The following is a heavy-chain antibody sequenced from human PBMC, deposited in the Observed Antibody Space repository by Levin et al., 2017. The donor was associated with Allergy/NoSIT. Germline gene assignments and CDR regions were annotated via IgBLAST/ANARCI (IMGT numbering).Heavy chain of an antibody. CDR2: IWDDGYKK. D-gene: IGHD5-12*01. V-gene: IGHV3-33*01. Sequence: PGGSLSLSFSSSFFPFLLSFLPFFLPSPFKGLEFVAVIWDDGYKKYYADSVKGRFTISRDNSKNTLYLQMNSLRAEDTAVYYCARVLRFYYYYYMDVWGKGTTVTVSS. CDR1: FFPFLLSF. CDR3: ARVLRFYYYYYMDV. J-gene: IGHJ6*03.